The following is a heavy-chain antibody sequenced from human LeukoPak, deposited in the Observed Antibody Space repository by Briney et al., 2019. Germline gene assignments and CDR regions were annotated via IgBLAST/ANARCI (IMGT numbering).Heavy chain of an antibody. CDR1: GFTFSSYW. CDR2: IKQDGSEK. J-gene: IGHJ3*02. Sequence: PGGSLRLSCAASGFTFSSYWMSWVRQAPGKGLEWVANIKQDGSEKYYVDSVKGRFTISRDNAKNSLYPQMNSLRAEDTAVYYCAKDFQEWELLLAFDIWGQGTMVTVSS. CDR3: AKDFQEWELLLAFDI. V-gene: IGHV3-7*01. D-gene: IGHD1-26*01.